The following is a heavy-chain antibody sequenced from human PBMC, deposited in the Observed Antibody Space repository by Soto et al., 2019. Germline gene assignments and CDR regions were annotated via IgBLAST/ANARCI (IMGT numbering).Heavy chain of an antibody. J-gene: IGHJ5*02. CDR3: AINHDFPNWFDP. CDR1: GGSISSGGYY. V-gene: IGHV4-31*03. Sequence: SETLSLTCTVSGGSISSGGYYWSWIRQHPGKGLEWIGYIYYSGSTYYNPSLKSRVTISVDTSKNQFSLKLSSVTAADTAVYYCAINHDFPNWFDPWGQGTLVTVSS. D-gene: IGHD3-3*01. CDR2: IYYSGST.